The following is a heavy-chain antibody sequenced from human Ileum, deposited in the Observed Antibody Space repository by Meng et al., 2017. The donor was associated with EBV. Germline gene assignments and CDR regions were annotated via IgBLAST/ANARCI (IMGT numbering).Heavy chain of an antibody. CDR3: ARGYGSGRDYFDY. D-gene: IGHD3-10*01. Sequence: GQWQGSGPGLVKPSGTLSLTCAVSGGSISSSNWWNWVRHPPGKGLEWIGEIYYSGSTIYNPSLKSRVTISVDKSKNLFSLKLSSVTAADTAVYYCARGYGSGRDYFDYWGQGTLVTVSS. CDR2: IYYSGST. CDR1: GGSISSSNW. V-gene: IGHV4-4*02. J-gene: IGHJ4*02.